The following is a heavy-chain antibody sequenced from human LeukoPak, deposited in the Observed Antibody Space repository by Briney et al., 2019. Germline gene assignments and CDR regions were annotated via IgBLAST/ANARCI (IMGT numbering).Heavy chain of an antibody. J-gene: IGHJ4*02. D-gene: IGHD3-9*01. V-gene: IGHV4-34*01. CDR2: INHSGGT. CDR1: GGSFSGYY. CDR3: ARGGLRYFDWLSSYYFDY. Sequence: KPSETLSLTCAVYGGSFSGYYWSWIRQPPGKGLEWIGEINHSGGTNYNPSLKSRVTISVDTSKNQFSLKLSSVTAADTAVYYCARGGLRYFDWLSSYYFDYWGQGTLVTVSS.